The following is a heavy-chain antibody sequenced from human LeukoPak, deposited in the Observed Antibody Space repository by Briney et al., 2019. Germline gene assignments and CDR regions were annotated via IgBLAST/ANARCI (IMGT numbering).Heavy chain of an antibody. V-gene: IGHV1-18*01. CDR2: ISAYNGNT. J-gene: IGHJ4*02. CDR3: ARVVVYCSSASCQGTYYFDY. Sequence: ASVKVSCKASGYTFTSYGISWVRQAPEQGLEWMGWISAYNGNTNYAQKLQGRVTMTTDTSTSTAYMELRSLRSDDTAVYYCARVVVYCSSASCQGTYYFDYWGQGTLVTVSS. CDR1: GYTFTSYG. D-gene: IGHD2-2*01.